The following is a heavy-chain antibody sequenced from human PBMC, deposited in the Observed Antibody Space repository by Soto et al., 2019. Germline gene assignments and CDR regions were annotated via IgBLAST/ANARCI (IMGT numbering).Heavy chain of an antibody. D-gene: IGHD3-10*01. Sequence: ASVKVSCKASGGTFSSYAISWVRQAPGQGLEWMGWISAYNGNTNYAQKLQGRVTMTTDTSTSTAYMELRSLRSDDTAVYYCARDRYGSGSYYGEGYWGQGTLVTVSS. CDR1: GGTFSSYA. CDR2: ISAYNGNT. V-gene: IGHV1-18*01. J-gene: IGHJ4*02. CDR3: ARDRYGSGSYYGEGY.